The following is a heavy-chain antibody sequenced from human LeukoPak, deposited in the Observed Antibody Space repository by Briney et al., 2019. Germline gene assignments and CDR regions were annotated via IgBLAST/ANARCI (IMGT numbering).Heavy chain of an antibody. CDR1: GYTFTSYD. V-gene: IGHV1-8*01. CDR2: MNPNSGNT. J-gene: IGHJ3*02. CDR3: ARGVLGYCSSTSCSSDAFDI. Sequence: GASVKVSCKASGYTFTSYDINWVRQATGQGLEWMGWMNPNSGNTGYAQKFQGRVTMTRNTSISTAYMELSSLRSEDTAVYYCARGVLGYCSSTSCSSDAFDIWGQGTMVTVSS. D-gene: IGHD2-2*01.